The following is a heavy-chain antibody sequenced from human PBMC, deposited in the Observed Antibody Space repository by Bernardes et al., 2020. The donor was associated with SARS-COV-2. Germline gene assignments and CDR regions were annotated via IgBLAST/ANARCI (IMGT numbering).Heavy chain of an antibody. CDR1: GGTFSSYA. V-gene: IGHV1-69*04. CDR3: ARGRRSFWSGPPDYYYYGMDV. D-gene: IGHD3-3*01. CDR2: IIPILGIA. Sequence: SVKVSCKASGGTFSSYAISWVRQAPGQGLEWMGRIIPILGIANYAQKFQGRVTITADKSTSTAYMELSSLRSEDTAVYYCARGRRSFWSGPPDYYYYGMDVWGQGTTVTVSS. J-gene: IGHJ6*02.